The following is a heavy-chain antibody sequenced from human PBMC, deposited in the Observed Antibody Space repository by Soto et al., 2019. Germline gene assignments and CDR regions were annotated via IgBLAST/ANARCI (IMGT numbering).Heavy chain of an antibody. CDR1: GFTFSSYA. Sequence: EVQLLESGGGLVQPGGSLRLSCAASGFTFSSYAMSWVRQAPGKGLEWVSAISGSGGSTYYADSVKGRFTISRENPKNTRYLQMNTLRAEDTAGYYCAIQSSGFSSDYWGQGTLVTVSS. CDR2: ISGSGGST. V-gene: IGHV3-23*01. J-gene: IGHJ4*02. CDR3: AIQSSGFSSDY. D-gene: IGHD3-22*01.